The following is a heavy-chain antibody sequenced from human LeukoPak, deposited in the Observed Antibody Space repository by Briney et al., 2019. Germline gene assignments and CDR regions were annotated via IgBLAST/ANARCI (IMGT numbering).Heavy chain of an antibody. D-gene: IGHD4-17*01. J-gene: IGHJ4*02. Sequence: SVKVSCKASGGTFSSYAISWVRQAPGQGLEWMGGIIPIFGTANYAQKFQGRVTITADESTSTAYMELSSLRSEDTAVYYCTTYGDYYYFDYWGQGTLVTVSS. V-gene: IGHV1-69*13. CDR3: TTYGDYYYFDY. CDR1: GGTFSSYA. CDR2: IIPIFGTA.